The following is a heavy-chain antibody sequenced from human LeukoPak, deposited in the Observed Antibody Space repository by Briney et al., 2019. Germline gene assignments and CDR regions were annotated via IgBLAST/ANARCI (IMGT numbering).Heavy chain of an antibody. CDR2: IYYSGST. V-gene: IGHV4-39*07. J-gene: IGHJ4*02. CDR3: ASGRITMIVVVINGGYFDY. Sequence: PSETLSLTCTVSGGSISSSSYYWGWIRQPPGKGLEWIGSIYYSGSTYYNPSLKKRVTISVDTSKNQFSLRLSSVTAADTAVYYCASGRITMIVVVINGGYFDYWGQGTLVTVSS. D-gene: IGHD3-22*01. CDR1: GGSISSSSYY.